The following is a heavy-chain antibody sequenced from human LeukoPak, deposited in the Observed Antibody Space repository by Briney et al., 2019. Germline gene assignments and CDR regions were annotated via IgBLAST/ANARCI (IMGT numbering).Heavy chain of an antibody. CDR3: ARGRASYDFWSGYLFDY. V-gene: IGHV4-34*01. CDR2: ISHSGST. J-gene: IGHJ4*02. D-gene: IGHD3-3*01. Sequence: SETLSLTCAVYGGPFSGYYWTWICQPPGKGLEWTGEISHSGSTNYNPSLKSRVTISVDTSKNQFSLKLSSVTAADTAVYYCARGRASYDFWSGYLFDYWGQGTLVTVSS. CDR1: GGPFSGYY.